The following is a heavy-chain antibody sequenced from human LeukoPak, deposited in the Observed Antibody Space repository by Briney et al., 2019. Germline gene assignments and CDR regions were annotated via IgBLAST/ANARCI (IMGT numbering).Heavy chain of an antibody. CDR1: GYTLTELS. CDR3: ATDSGNWNGASTQPYYYYYYYMDV. J-gene: IGHJ6*03. V-gene: IGHV1-24*01. CDR2: FDPEDGET. Sequence: ASVKVSCKVSGYTLTELSMHWVRQAPGKGLEWMGGFDPEDGETIYAQKFQGRVTMTEDTSTDTAYMELSSLRSEDTAVYYCATDSGNWNGASTQPYYYYYYYMDVWGKGTTVTASS. D-gene: IGHD1-1*01.